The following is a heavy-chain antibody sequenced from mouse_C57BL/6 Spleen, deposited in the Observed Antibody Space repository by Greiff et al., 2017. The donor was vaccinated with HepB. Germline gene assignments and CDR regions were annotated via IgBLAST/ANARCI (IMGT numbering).Heavy chain of an antibody. J-gene: IGHJ2*01. D-gene: IGHD3-2*02. CDR3: ARGSSGSFDY. Sequence: EVKLMESGGGLVKPGGSLKLSCAASGFTFSDYGMHWVRQAPEKGLEWVAYISSGSSTIYYADTVKGRFTISRDNAKNTLFLQMTSLRSEDTSMYYCARGSSGSFDYWGQGTTLTVSS. CDR2: ISSGSSTI. V-gene: IGHV5-17*01. CDR1: GFTFSDYG.